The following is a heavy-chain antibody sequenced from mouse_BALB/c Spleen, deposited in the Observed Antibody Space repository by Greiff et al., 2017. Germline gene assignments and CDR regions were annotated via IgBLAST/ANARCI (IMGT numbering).Heavy chain of an antibody. V-gene: IGHV1-7*01. D-gene: IGHD1-1*01. CDR2: INTSTGYT. J-gene: IGHJ4*01. CDR1: GYTFTSYW. Sequence: QVQLKESGAELAKPGASVKMSCKASGYTFTSYWMHWVKQRPGQGLEWIGYINTSTGYTEYNQKFKDKATFTADKSSSTAYMQLSSVTSEDSAVYYCARWSTTVARDYWGQGTSVTVSS. CDR3: ARWSTTVARDY.